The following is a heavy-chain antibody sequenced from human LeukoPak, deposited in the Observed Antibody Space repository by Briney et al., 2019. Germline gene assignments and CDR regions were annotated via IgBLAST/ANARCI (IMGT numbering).Heavy chain of an antibody. V-gene: IGHV3-66*03. J-gene: IGHJ5*02. Sequence: GGSLRLSCAASGFTFSDYSMNWVRQAPGKGLEWVGLIRDSGEAFYADFVRGRFAISRDESENTLYLQMNSLRVEDTAVYFCARDRAALQDWVEFDPWGQGTPVIVSS. CDR2: IRDSGEA. CDR1: GFTFSDYS. D-gene: IGHD3/OR15-3a*01. CDR3: ARDRAALQDWVEFDP.